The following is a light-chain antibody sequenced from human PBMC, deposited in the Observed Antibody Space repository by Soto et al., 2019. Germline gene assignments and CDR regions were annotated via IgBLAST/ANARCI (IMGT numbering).Light chain of an antibody. V-gene: IGLV2-14*01. CDR2: DVT. J-gene: IGLJ2*01. CDR3: SSYTSSSTLV. Sequence: QSALTQPASVSGSPGQSITISCTGTSSDVGGYNYVSWYQQHPGKAPKLMIYDVTNRPSGVSNRCSGSKSGNTASLTISGLQAEDEADYYCSSYTSSSTLVVGGGTKLTVL. CDR1: SSDVGGYNY.